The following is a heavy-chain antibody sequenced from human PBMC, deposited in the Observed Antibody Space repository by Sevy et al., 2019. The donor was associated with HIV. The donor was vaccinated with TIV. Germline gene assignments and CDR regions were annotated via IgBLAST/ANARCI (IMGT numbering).Heavy chain of an antibody. J-gene: IGHJ6*02. V-gene: IGHV3-11*01. CDR2: ISGSDGTI. CDR3: ARDHVKDGDLGDYYYSAMDV. CDR1: GFTFSDYY. D-gene: IGHD3-16*01. Sequence: GGSLRLSCAASGFTFSDYYMSWIRQAPGKGLEWISYISGSDGTIYYADSVKGRFTISRDNTKNSLYLQMNSLSAEDSAVYYCARDHVKDGDLGDYYYSAMDVWGQGTTVTVSS.